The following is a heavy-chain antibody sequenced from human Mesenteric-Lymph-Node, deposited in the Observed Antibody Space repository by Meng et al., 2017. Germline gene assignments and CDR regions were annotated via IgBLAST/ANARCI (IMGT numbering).Heavy chain of an antibody. V-gene: IGHV3-23*04. CDR3: AKMEPGWYVKT. CDR1: GFICRDYA. Sequence: EVRLVESGGGWVQPGGSLRLSCAVSGFICRDYAMSWVRRAPGKGLEWVAPISGTGGNTYYADSVKGRFTVSRDNPKNTLYLQMNSLRVDDTAVYYCAKMEPGWYVKTWGQGTLVTVSS. CDR2: ISGTGGNT. J-gene: IGHJ5*02. D-gene: IGHD6-19*01.